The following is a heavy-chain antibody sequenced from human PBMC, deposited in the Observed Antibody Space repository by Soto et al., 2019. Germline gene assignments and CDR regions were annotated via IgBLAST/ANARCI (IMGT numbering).Heavy chain of an antibody. CDR1: GASISGFY. CDR3: VRDGTKPLRAWLDP. D-gene: IGHD1-1*01. Sequence: LSLTCTVSGASISGFYWSWIRKSAGKGLEWIGRIYATGTTDYNPSLKSRVMMSVDTSKKQFSLKLRSVTAADTAVYYCVRDGTKPLRAWLDPWGQGTSVTVSS. J-gene: IGHJ5*02. CDR2: IYATGTT. V-gene: IGHV4-4*07.